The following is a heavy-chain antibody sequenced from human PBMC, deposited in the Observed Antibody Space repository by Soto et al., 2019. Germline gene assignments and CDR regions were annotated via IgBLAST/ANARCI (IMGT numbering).Heavy chain of an antibody. D-gene: IGHD2-15*01. CDR3: ARHCSGGSCYGMDV. CDR2: ISYDGSNK. V-gene: IGHV3-30-3*01. J-gene: IGHJ6*02. Sequence: QVQLVESRGGVVQPGRSLRLSCAAAGFTFSSYAMHWVRQAPGKGLEWVAVISYDGSNKYYADSVKGRFTISRDNSKNTLYLQMNSLRAEDTAVYYCARHCSGGSCYGMDVWGQGTTVTVSS. CDR1: GFTFSSYA.